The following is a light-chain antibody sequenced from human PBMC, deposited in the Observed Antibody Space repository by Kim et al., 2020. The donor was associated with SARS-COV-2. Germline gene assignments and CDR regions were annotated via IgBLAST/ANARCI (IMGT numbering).Light chain of an antibody. CDR3: QQFNSYPHT. CDR1: QGISSA. Sequence: APVGDRVTITCRASQGISSALAWYQHKPGKTPKLLIYDASSLESGVPSRFSGSGSGTDFTLTISSLQPEDFATYSCQQFNSYPHTFGGGTKVDIK. V-gene: IGKV1-13*02. J-gene: IGKJ4*01. CDR2: DAS.